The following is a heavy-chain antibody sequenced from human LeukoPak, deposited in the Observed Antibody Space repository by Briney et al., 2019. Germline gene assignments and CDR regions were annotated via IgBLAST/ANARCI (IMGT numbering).Heavy chain of an antibody. D-gene: IGHD3-22*01. CDR3: ARCKKNYYDSSGYHGDWFDS. CDR1: GGSISSSSYY. J-gene: IGHJ5*01. CDR2: IYYSGST. V-gene: IGHV4-39*01. Sequence: SETLSLTCTVSGGSISSSSYYWGWIRQPPGKGLEWIGSIYYSGSTYYNPSLKSRVTISVDTSKNQFSLNLSSVTAADTAVYYCARCKKNYYDSSGYHGDWFDSWGQGTLVTVSS.